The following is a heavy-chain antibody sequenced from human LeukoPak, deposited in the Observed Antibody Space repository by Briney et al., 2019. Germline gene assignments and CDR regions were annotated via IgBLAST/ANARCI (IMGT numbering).Heavy chain of an antibody. CDR1: GGSISSYS. D-gene: IGHD5-12*01. CDR2: IYTSGST. J-gene: IGHJ4*02. V-gene: IGHV4-4*07. Sequence: SETLSLTCTVSGGSISSYSWSWIRQPAGKGLDWIGRIYTSGSTNYNPSLKSRVTMSVDTSKNQFSLKLSSVTAADTAVYYCARDGYSGYGRHFDYWGQGTLVTVSS. CDR3: ARDGYSGYGRHFDY.